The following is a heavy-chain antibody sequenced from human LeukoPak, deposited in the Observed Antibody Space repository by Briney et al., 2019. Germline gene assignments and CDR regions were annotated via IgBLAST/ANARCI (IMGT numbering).Heavy chain of an antibody. V-gene: IGHV3-33*06. CDR2: TWYDGSQE. J-gene: IGHJ4*02. D-gene: IGHD5-18*01. Sequence: GRSLRLSCAASGFSFSHFAMHWVRQPPGKGLEWVAVTWYDGSQEHYAHSVKGRFTISRDNSKNTLYLQMNSLRAEDTAVYYCAKGYSYGYPRWGQGTLVTVSS. CDR3: AKGYSYGYPR. CDR1: GFSFSHFA.